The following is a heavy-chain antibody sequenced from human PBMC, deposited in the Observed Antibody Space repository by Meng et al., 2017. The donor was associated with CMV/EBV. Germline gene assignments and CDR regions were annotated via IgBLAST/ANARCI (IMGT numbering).Heavy chain of an antibody. CDR1: GGTFRSYA. V-gene: IGHV1-69*05. CDR3: ARGSLEGQLADISLDY. Sequence: SVKVSCKASGGTFRSYAISWVRQAPGQGLEWMGGIIPIFGTANYAQKFQGRVTITTDESTSTAYMELSSLRSEDTAVYYCARGSLEGQLADISLDYWGQGTLVTVSS. CDR2: IIPIFGTA. D-gene: IGHD6-6*01. J-gene: IGHJ4*02.